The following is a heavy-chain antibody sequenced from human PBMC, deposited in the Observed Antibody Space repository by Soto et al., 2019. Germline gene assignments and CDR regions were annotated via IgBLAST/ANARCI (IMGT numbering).Heavy chain of an antibody. CDR3: AEANNTSPFDY. V-gene: IGHV1-58*01. J-gene: IGHJ4*02. CDR1: GFTFADSA. Sequence: SVKVSCQASGFTFADSAVQWLRQARGQRLEWIGRIVVDSGNTKYAQKFPERVTITWDMSTSTAYMELSSLRSEDTAVYYCAEANNTSPFDYWGQGTLVTVSS. D-gene: IGHD1-26*01. CDR2: IVVDSGNT.